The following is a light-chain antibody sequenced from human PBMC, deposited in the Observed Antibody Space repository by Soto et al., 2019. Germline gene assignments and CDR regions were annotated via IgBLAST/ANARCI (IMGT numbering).Light chain of an antibody. V-gene: IGKV1-5*01. CDR1: QSISNW. J-gene: IGKJ1*01. CDR2: DAS. Sequence: DIKMTQSPSTLPASVGDRVTITCRASQSISNWLAWYQQKPGEAPKLLIYDASALPRGVPSRFSGSGSGTKFTLTIASLQPDDFATYYCQQYETFSGTFGPGTKVDI. CDR3: QQYETFSGT.